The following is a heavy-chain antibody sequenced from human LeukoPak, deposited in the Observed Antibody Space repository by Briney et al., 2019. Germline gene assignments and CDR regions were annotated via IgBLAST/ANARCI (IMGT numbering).Heavy chain of an antibody. J-gene: IGHJ4*02. Sequence: PGGSLRLSCAASGFTFSSYEMNWVRQAPGKGLEWVSYISSSGSTIYYADSVKGRFTISRDNAKNSLYLQMNSLRAEDTAVYYCARAAAGTVLIDYRGQGTLVTVSS. CDR3: ARAAAGTVLIDY. CDR2: ISSSGSTI. D-gene: IGHD6-13*01. CDR1: GFTFSSYE. V-gene: IGHV3-48*03.